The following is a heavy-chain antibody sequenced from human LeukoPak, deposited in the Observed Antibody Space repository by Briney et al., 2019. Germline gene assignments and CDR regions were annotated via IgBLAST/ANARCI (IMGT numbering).Heavy chain of an antibody. V-gene: IGHV3-53*01. J-gene: IGHJ4*02. CDR2: IYSGGST. D-gene: IGHD6-13*01. CDR3: ARDSIAAAEDY. CDR1: GFTVSSNY. Sequence: GGSLRLSCAASGFTVSSNYMSWVRQAPGRGLEWVSVIYSGGSTYYADSVKGRFTISRDNSKNTLYLQMNSLRAEDTTVYYCARDSIAAAEDYWGQGTLVTVSS.